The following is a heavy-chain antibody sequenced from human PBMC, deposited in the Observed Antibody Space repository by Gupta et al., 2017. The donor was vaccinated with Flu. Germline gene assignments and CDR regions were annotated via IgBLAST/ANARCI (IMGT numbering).Heavy chain of an antibody. V-gene: IGHV3-13*01. CDR2: INTAGDT. J-gene: IGHJ6*02. CDR1: NYD. D-gene: IGHD3-3*01. CDR3: ARETPYYTSGYGWDV. Sequence: NYDMHWVRQATGEGLEWVSAINTAGDTYYPDSVKGRFTISRENAKNSLYLQMDRLRAGDTAVYYCARETPYYTSGYGWDVWGQGTTVTLSS.